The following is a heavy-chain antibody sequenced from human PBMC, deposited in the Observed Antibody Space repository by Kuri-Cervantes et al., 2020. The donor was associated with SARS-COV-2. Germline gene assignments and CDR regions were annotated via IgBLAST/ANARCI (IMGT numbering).Heavy chain of an antibody. V-gene: IGHV1-69*05. CDR3: ARVRDSITIFGVVTPDAFDI. CDR1: GGTFSSYA. J-gene: IGHJ3*02. Sequence: SVKVSCKASGGTFSSYAISWVRQAPGQGLEWMGGIIPIFGTANYAQKFQGRVTITTDESTSTAYMGLSSLRSEDTAVYYCARVRDSITIFGVVTPDAFDIWGQGTMVTVSS. CDR2: IIPIFGTA. D-gene: IGHD3-3*01.